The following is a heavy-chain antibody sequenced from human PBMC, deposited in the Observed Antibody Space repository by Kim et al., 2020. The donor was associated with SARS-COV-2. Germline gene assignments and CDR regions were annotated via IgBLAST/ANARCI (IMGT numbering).Heavy chain of an antibody. D-gene: IGHD3-22*01. CDR3: AREEVRYYYDSSGYYYGNYYYYGMDV. J-gene: IGHJ6*02. CDR2: INSDGSST. CDR1: GFTFSSYW. Sequence: GGSLRLSCAASGFTFSSYWMHWVRQAPGKGLVWVSRINSDGSSTSYADSVKGRFTISRDNAKNTLYLQMNSLRAEDTAVYYCAREEVRYYYDSSGYYYGNYYYYGMDVWGQGTTVTVSS. V-gene: IGHV3-74*01.